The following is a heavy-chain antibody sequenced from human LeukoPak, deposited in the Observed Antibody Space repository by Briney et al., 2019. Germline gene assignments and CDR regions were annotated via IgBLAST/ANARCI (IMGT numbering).Heavy chain of an antibody. Sequence: SETLSLTCTVSGGSISGYYRSWIRQPPGKGLEWIGFIFYTGSTNYNPSLKSRVTISVDTSKNQFSLRLSSVTAADTAVYSCARGGGYNTFDYWGQGTLSPSPQ. CDR2: IFYTGST. D-gene: IGHD5-24*01. J-gene: IGHJ4*02. V-gene: IGHV4-59*01. CDR3: ARGGGYNTFDY. CDR1: GGSISGYY.